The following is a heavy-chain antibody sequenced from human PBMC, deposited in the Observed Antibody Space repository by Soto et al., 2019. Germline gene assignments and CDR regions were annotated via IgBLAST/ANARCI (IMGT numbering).Heavy chain of an antibody. J-gene: IGHJ4*02. D-gene: IGHD3-22*01. V-gene: IGHV3-73*01. CDR2: IRSKANSYAT. CDR3: TSQDYYDTSGYYHYFDY. CDR1: GFTFSGSA. Sequence: QPGGSLRLSCAASGFTFSGSAMHWVRQASGKGLEWVGRIRSKANSYATAYAASVKGRFTISRDDSKNTAYLQMNSLKTEDTAVYYCTSQDYYDTSGYYHYFDYWGQGTLVTV.